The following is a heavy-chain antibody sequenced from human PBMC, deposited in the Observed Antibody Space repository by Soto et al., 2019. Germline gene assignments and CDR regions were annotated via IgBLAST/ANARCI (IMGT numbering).Heavy chain of an antibody. V-gene: IGHV1-69*01. CDR2: VLPLFGTP. Sequence: QVQLVQSGAEVKKPGSSMKVSCKASGYTFSSYSISWVRQAPGQGPEWMGGVLPLFGTPDYAQKFQGRVMITADESTSTAYMEVSSLKSEDTAVYYCARQRGYCSDTRCYPGGGMDVWGQGTTVSVSS. D-gene: IGHD2-15*01. CDR1: GYTFSSYS. J-gene: IGHJ6*02. CDR3: ARQRGYCSDTRCYPGGGMDV.